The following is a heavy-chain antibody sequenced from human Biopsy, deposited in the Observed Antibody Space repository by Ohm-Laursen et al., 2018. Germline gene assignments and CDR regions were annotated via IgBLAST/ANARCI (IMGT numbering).Heavy chain of an antibody. CDR1: GESFSDYY. D-gene: IGHD1-26*01. J-gene: IGHJ4*02. Sequence: SDTLSLTCEVSGESFSDYYWSWIRQSPGKGLEWIGEINHRGRSSYSPSLQSRVTISEDASKNQFSLDMKSVTAAGTAVYFCARGGGGLLPILLTDFWGPGMMVTVSS. V-gene: IGHV4-34*01. CDR3: ARGGGGLLPILLTDF. CDR2: INHRGRS.